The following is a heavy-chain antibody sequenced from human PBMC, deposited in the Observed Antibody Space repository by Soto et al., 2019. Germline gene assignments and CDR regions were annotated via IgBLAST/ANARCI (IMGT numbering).Heavy chain of an antibody. D-gene: IGHD3-22*01. Sequence: QVQLQESGPGLVKPSQTLSLTCTVYGGSISSGGYYWSWIRQHPGKGLEWIGYIYYSGSTYYNPSLKARFTISVDTSKNRCSLKLSSVTVADTAVYYCASFVVMGGELDYWGQGTLVTVSS. CDR2: IYYSGST. J-gene: IGHJ4*02. CDR1: GGSISSGGYY. CDR3: ASFVVMGGELDY. V-gene: IGHV4-31*03.